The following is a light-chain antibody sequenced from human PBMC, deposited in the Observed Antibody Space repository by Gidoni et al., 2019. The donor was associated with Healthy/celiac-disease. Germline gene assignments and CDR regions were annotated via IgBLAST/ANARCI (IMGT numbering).Light chain of an antibody. CDR1: QSVSSSY. CDR2: GAS. CDR3: QQYGSSFT. Sequence: EIVLTQSPGTLSLSPGERATLSCRASQSVSSSYLAWYQQKPGQAPRLLSYGASSRATGIPDRFSGSGSGTDFTLTISRLEPEDFAVYYCQQYGSSFTFGQXTRLEIK. J-gene: IGKJ5*01. V-gene: IGKV3-20*01.